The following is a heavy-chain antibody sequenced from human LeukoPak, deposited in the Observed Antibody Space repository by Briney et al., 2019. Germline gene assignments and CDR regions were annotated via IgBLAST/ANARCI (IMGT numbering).Heavy chain of an antibody. CDR3: ARGLSSPNWLDP. D-gene: IGHD3/OR15-3a*01. Sequence: PSETLSLTCTVSGGSISSNNYYWGWIRQPPGKGLEWIGYIYYSGSTNYNPSLKSRVTISVDTSKNQFSLKLSSVTAADTALYYCARGLSSPNWLDPWGQGTLVTVSS. CDR1: GGSISSNNYY. J-gene: IGHJ5*02. CDR2: IYYSGST. V-gene: IGHV4-61*05.